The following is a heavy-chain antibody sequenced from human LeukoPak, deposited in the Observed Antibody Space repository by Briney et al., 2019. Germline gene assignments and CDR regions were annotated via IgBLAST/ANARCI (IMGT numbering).Heavy chain of an antibody. D-gene: IGHD1-26*01. CDR3: ARHTPSGWELLGEANWFDP. CDR2: IYYSGST. Sequence: SETLSLTCTVSGGSISSSSYYWSWIRQPPEKGLEWIGYIYYSGSTNYNPSLKSRVTISVDTSKNQFSLKLSSVTAADTAVYYCARHTPSGWELLGEANWFDPWGQGTLVTVSS. V-gene: IGHV4-61*05. CDR1: GGSISSSSYY. J-gene: IGHJ5*02.